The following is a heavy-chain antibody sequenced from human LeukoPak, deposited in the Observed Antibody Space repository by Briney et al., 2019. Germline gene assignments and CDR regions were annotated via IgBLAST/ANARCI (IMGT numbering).Heavy chain of an antibody. J-gene: IGHJ3*02. CDR2: IYYSGST. D-gene: IGHD5-24*01. V-gene: IGHV4-59*01. CDR3: AREMATINGYAFDI. Sequence: SETLSLTCTVSGGSISSYYWSWIRQPPGKGLEWIGYIYYSGSTNYNPSLKSRVTISVDTSKNQFSLKLSSVTAADTAVYYCAREMATINGYAFDIWGQGTMVTVSS. CDR1: GGSISSYY.